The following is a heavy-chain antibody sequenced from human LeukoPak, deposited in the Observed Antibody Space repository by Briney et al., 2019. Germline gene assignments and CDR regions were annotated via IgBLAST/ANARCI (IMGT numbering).Heavy chain of an antibody. J-gene: IGHJ6*02. Sequence: GASVKVSCKASGYTFTGYYMHWVRQAPGQGLEWMGWINPNSGGTNYAQKFQDRVTMTRDTSISTAYMELSRLRSDDTAVYYCARVDYGDSRYGMDVWGQGTTVTVSS. V-gene: IGHV1-2*02. CDR2: INPNSGGT. D-gene: IGHD4-17*01. CDR3: ARVDYGDSRYGMDV. CDR1: GYTFTGYY.